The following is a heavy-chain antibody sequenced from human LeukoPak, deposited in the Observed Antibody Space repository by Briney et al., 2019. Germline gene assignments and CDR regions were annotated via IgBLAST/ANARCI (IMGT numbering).Heavy chain of an antibody. CDR3: ARESSDSGDIH. J-gene: IGHJ4*02. CDR1: GGSISSGGYY. D-gene: IGHD5-12*01. Sequence: SETLSLTCTVSGGSISSGGYYWSWIRQPPGKGLEWIGYIYHSGSTYYNPSLMSRVTISVDRSKNQFSLKLSSVTAADTAVYYCARESSDSGDIHWGQGTLVTVSS. CDR2: IYHSGST. V-gene: IGHV4-30-2*01.